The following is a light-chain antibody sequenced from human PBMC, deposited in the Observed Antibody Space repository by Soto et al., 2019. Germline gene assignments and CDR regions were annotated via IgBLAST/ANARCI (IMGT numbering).Light chain of an antibody. J-gene: IGKJ5*01. Sequence: EIVLTQSPGTLSLSPGERATLSCRASQSLSGGYLAWFQQKPGQTPRLLIYSASNRANGIPDMCSGSGSGTDFTLTISRLEPEDFVVYYCQQNGSLPITFGQGTRLEIK. CDR2: SAS. CDR3: QQNGSLPIT. CDR1: QSLSGGY. V-gene: IGKV3-20*01.